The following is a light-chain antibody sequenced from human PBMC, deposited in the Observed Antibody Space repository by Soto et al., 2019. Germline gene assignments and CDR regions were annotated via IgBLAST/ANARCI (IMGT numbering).Light chain of an antibody. V-gene: IGLV2-14*01. Sequence: QSVLTQPASVSGSPGQSITISCTGTGSDVGGYNYVSWYQQHPGKAPKVMIYDVSNRPSGGSNRFSGSKSGNTASLTISGLQAEDEADYYCSSYTSASTPLVFGGGTKVTVL. CDR3: SSYTSASTPLV. CDR2: DVS. J-gene: IGLJ2*01. CDR1: GSDVGGYNY.